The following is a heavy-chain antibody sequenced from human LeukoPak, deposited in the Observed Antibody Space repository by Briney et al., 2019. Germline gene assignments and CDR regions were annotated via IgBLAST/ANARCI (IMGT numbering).Heavy chain of an antibody. CDR2: INPNSGGT. CDR1: GYTFTGYC. D-gene: IGHD5-12*01. J-gene: IGHJ4*02. CDR3: ARDGSGYALRPTTHPPDY. Sequence: GASVKVSCKASGYTFTGYCMHRVRQAPGQGLEWMGWINPNSGGTNYAQKFQGRVTMTRDTSISTAYMELSRLRSDDTAVYYCARDGSGYALRPTTHPPDYWGQGTLVTVSS. V-gene: IGHV1-2*02.